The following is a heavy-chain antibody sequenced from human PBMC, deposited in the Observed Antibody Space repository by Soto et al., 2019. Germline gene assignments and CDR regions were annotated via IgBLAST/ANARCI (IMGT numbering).Heavy chain of an antibody. D-gene: IGHD2-2*01. CDR1: GYTFTSHG. J-gene: IGHJ4*02. CDR3: ARTYCSSARCYSDY. V-gene: IGHV1-18*04. Sequence: QVQLVQSGAEVKKPGASVKVSCKTSGYTFTSHGISWVRQAPGQGLEWMGWISDYNGNTNYAQKLQGRVTMTTDTPTSTAYMELRSLRSDDTAVYYCARTYCSSARCYSDYWGQGTLVTVSS. CDR2: ISDYNGNT.